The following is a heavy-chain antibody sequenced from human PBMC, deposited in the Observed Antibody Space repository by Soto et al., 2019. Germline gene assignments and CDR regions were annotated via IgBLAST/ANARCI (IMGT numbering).Heavy chain of an antibody. D-gene: IGHD3-10*01. CDR3: AKAREVTLVRISLAQ. V-gene: IGHV3-30*18. J-gene: IGHJ4*02. Sequence: SLRLSCAASGFTFRNYAMHWVRQAPGKGLEWVVVISYDGSKKYYADSVKGRFTISRDNSKNTLYLQMNSLRAEDTAIYYCAKAREVTLVRISLAQWGQGTLVTVSS. CDR1: GFTFRNYA. CDR2: ISYDGSKK.